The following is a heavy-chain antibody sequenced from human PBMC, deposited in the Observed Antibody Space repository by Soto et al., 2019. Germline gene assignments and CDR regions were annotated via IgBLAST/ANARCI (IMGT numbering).Heavy chain of an antibody. V-gene: IGHV4-59*08. Sequence: HVQLQESGPGLLKPSETLSLICTVSGDSISSYYWSWIRQPPGKGLEWIGFIYYTGSTNYNPSLKSRVTISVDTSKNQLSLKLSSVTAADTAVYYCARRAGAVPGRIDFWGQGTLVTVSS. CDR3: ARRAGAVPGRIDF. J-gene: IGHJ4*02. CDR2: IYYTGST. D-gene: IGHD6-19*01. CDR1: GDSISSYY.